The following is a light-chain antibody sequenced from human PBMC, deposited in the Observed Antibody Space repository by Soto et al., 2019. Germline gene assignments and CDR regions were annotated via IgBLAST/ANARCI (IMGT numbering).Light chain of an antibody. CDR1: QSVSSN. V-gene: IGKV3-15*01. J-gene: IGKJ1*01. CDR3: QQYNNWPRT. Sequence: EIVMTQSPATLSVSPGERATLSCRASQSVSSNLAWYQQKPGQAPRLLIYGTSSRATGIPARFSGSGSETEFTLTISSLQSEDFAVYYCQQYNNWPRTFGHGTKVEFK. CDR2: GTS.